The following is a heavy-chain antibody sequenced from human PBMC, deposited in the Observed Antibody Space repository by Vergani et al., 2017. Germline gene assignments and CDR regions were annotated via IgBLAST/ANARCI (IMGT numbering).Heavy chain of an antibody. J-gene: IGHJ3*02. V-gene: IGHV3-11*01. CDR2: ISVSGTSI. CDR3: ARVATWAFDI. CDR1: GFTFNAYY. Sequence: QEQLVESGGGLVKPGGSLRLSCEASGFTFNAYYMSWVRQAPGKGLECVSYISVSGTSIHYADSVKGRFTISRDNAKSSLSLQMHSLTAEDTAVYFCARVATWAFDIWGQGTVVTVSS.